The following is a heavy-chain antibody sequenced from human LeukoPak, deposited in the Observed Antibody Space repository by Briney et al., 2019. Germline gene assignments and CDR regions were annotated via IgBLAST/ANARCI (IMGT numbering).Heavy chain of an antibody. CDR2: ISYDGSNK. CDR3: ARDRYYDSSGYPSYYYYGMDV. J-gene: IGHJ6*02. CDR1: GFTFSSYA. Sequence: GRSLRLSCAASGFTFSSYAMHWVRQAPGKGLEWVAVISYDGSNKYHADSVKGRFTISRDNSKNTLYLQMNSLRAEDTAVYYCARDRYYDSSGYPSYYYYGMDVWGQGTTVTVSS. V-gene: IGHV3-30*04. D-gene: IGHD3-22*01.